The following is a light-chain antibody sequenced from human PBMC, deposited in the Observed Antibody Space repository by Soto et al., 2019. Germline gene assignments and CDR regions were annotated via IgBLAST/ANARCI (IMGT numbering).Light chain of an antibody. CDR3: QQRSNWPLT. V-gene: IGKV3D-20*02. Sequence: DIVLTQSPGTLSLSPGDRAALSCGASQSLSNNFLAWYQQKPGQAPRLLIYDASTRATGIPDRFSGSGSGTDFTLTISSLEPEDFAVYYCQQRSNWPLTFGGGTKVDIK. J-gene: IGKJ4*01. CDR2: DAS. CDR1: QSLSNNF.